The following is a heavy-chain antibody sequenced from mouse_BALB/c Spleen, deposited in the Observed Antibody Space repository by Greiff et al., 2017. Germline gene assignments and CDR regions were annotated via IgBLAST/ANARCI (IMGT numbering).Heavy chain of an antibody. CDR1: GFTFNTYA. CDR2: IRSKSNNYAT. J-gene: IGHJ2*01. CDR3: VRQNYFDY. Sequence: EVQLVESGGGLVQPKGSLKLSCAASGFTFNTYAMTWVRQAPGKGLEWVARIRSKSNNYATYYADSVKDRFTISRDDSQSMLYLQMNNLKTEDTAMYYCVRQNYFDYWGQGTTLTVSS. V-gene: IGHV10-1*02.